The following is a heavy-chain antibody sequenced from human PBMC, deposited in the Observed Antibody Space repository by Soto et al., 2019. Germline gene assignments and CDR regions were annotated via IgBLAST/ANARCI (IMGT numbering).Heavy chain of an antibody. J-gene: IGHJ4*02. CDR3: AKDVCRDGMMVFDQ. CDR2: IYSGGST. V-gene: IGHV3-66*01. D-gene: IGHD2-15*01. Sequence: GASLRLSCSSSGFTVSNNYMSRFRQTPGKGLEWVSVIYSGGSTYYADSVKDRFTISRDNSKNTLFLQMNNLRAEDTAVYHCAKDVCRDGMMVFDQWGQG. CDR1: GFTVSNNY.